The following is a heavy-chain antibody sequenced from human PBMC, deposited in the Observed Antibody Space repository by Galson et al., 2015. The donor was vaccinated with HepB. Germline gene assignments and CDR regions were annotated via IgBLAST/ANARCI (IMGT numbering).Heavy chain of an antibody. V-gene: IGHV3-21*01. CDR2: ISSSSSYI. J-gene: IGHJ4*02. CDR3: AKDMYYYGSGSYGFDY. Sequence: SLRLSCAASGFTFSSYSMNWVRQAPGKGLEWVSSISSSSSYIYYADSVKGRFTISRDNAKNSLYLQMNSLRAEDTAVYYCAKDMYYYGSGSYGFDYWGQGTLVTVSS. D-gene: IGHD3-10*01. CDR1: GFTFSSYS.